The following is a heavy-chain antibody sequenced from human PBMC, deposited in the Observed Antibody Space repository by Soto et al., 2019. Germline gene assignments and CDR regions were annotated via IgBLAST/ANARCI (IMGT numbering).Heavy chain of an antibody. V-gene: IGHV3-21*01. D-gene: IGHD3-16*01. J-gene: IGHJ4*02. CDR1: GFTFSSYS. CDR2: ISSSSSYI. Sequence: EVQLVESGGGLVKPGGSLRLSCAASGFTFSSYSMNWVRQAPGKGLEWVSFISSSSSYIYYADSVKGRFTISRDNAKNSLYLQMNSLRAEDTAVYYCAQGAGAFDYWGQGTLVTVSS. CDR3: AQGAGAFDY.